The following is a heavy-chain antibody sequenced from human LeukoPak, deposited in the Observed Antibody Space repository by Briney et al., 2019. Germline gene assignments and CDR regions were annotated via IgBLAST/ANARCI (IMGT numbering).Heavy chain of an antibody. D-gene: IGHD3-22*01. Sequence: ASVKVSCKASGYTFTSYDINWVRQATGQGLEWMGWMNPNSGNTGYAQKLQGRVTMTRNTSISTAYMELSSLRSEDTAVYYCARQGGAYYDSSGYRDYYYYGMDVWGQGTTVTVSS. CDR1: GYTFTSYD. V-gene: IGHV1-8*01. CDR2: MNPNSGNT. J-gene: IGHJ6*02. CDR3: ARQGGAYYDSSGYRDYYYYGMDV.